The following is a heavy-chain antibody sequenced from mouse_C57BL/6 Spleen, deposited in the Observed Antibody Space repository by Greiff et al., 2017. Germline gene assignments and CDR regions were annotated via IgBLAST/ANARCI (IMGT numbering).Heavy chain of an antibody. Sequence: QVQLQQPGTELVKPGASVKLSCKASGYTFTSYWMHWVKQRPGQGLEWIGNINPSNGGTNYNEKFKSKATLTVDKSSSTAYMQLSSLTSEDSAVYYCARRRVLYYGSSYDWYFDVWGTGTTVTVSS. J-gene: IGHJ1*03. CDR1: GYTFTSYW. CDR3: ARRRVLYYGSSYDWYFDV. V-gene: IGHV1-53*01. CDR2: INPSNGGT. D-gene: IGHD1-1*01.